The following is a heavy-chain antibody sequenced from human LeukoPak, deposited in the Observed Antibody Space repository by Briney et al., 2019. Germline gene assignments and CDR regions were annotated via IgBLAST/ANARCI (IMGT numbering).Heavy chain of an antibody. CDR3: ARGIAAAGFPFDP. CDR2: INPNSGGT. CDR1: GYTFSGYY. V-gene: IGHV1-2*02. D-gene: IGHD6-13*01. J-gene: IGHJ5*02. Sequence: ASVKVSCKASGYTFSGYYMHWVRQAPGQGLEWMGWINPNSGGTNYAQKLQGRVTMTTDTSTSTAYMELRSLRSDDTAVYYCARGIAAAGFPFDPWGQGTLVTVSS.